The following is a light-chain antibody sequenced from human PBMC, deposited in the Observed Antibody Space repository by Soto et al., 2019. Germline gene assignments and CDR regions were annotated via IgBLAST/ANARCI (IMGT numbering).Light chain of an antibody. CDR1: QGINDY. V-gene: IGKV1-8*01. J-gene: IGKJ1*01. CDR2: GAS. Sequence: AIRMTQSPSSLSASTGDRVTITCRASQGINDYLGWYQQKPGKAPKLLIYGASTLQSGVPSRFSGSGSGTDFTLTISCLQSEDVANYYCQQYNTYPWTFGQGTKVEIK. CDR3: QQYNTYPWT.